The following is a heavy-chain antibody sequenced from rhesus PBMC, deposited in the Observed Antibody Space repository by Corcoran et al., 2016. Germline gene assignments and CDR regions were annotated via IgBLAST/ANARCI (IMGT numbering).Heavy chain of an antibody. J-gene: IGHJ4*01. D-gene: IGHD6-43*01. CDR3: ARELRSSPVDD. CDR1: GGSIRGYYY. CDR2: IYGKRAST. V-gene: IGHV4-73*01. Sequence: QVQLQQWGEGLVKPSETLSLTCAVYGGSIRGYYYWSWIRPPPGKGLEWIGYIYGKRASTNNNPTRKKRVTMSKDTSKNQFSLKLSAVTAADTAVYYCARELRSSPVDDWGQGVLVTVSS.